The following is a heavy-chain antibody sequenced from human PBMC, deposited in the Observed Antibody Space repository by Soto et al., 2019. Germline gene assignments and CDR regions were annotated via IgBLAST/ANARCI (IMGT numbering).Heavy chain of an antibody. Sequence: SETLSLTCTVSGGSISGHYWIWIRQPPGEGMEWIGYIFYSGRTTYNNNPSLKSRVSISVDTYKNQFYLRLSAVTAADTAVYYCARVGSSGWSPDYWGQGTLVTVSS. CDR3: ARVGSSGWSPDY. CDR1: GGSISGHY. J-gene: IGHJ4*02. CDR2: IFYSGRTTY. D-gene: IGHD6-19*01. V-gene: IGHV4-59*11.